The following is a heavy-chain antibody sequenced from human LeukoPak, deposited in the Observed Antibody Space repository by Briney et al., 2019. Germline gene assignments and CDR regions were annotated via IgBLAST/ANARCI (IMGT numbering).Heavy chain of an antibody. J-gene: IGHJ3*02. CDR3: ARDYFDSGDYYDAFDI. CDR1: GFTFSSYE. Sequence: PGGSLRLSCAASGFTFSSYEMNWVRQAPGKGLEWVANIKQDGSERYYADSVKGRFTISRDNAKNSLYLQMNSLRAEDTAVYYCARDYFDSGDYYDAFDIWGQGTMVTVSS. V-gene: IGHV3-7*04. D-gene: IGHD3-22*01. CDR2: IKQDGSER.